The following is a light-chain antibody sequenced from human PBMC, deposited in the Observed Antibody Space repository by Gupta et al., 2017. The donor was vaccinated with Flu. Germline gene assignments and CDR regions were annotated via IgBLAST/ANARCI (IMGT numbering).Light chain of an antibody. Sequence: QSLLTQPHSVSGTPGQRVTISCSGSSSNIGRNAVNWYQQLPGSAPRVLIYTNNQRPSAVPDRFTGSKSDTAASLAITGLQSEDEADYFCAAWDDRLCGWVFGGGTKLTVL. V-gene: IGLV1-44*01. CDR3: AAWDDRLCGWV. J-gene: IGLJ3*02. CDR2: TNN. CDR1: SSNIGRNA.